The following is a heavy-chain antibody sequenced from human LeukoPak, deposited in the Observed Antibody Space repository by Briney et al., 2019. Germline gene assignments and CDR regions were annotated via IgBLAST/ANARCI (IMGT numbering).Heavy chain of an antibody. V-gene: IGHV1-69*04. D-gene: IGHD3-3*01. CDR1: GGTFSSYT. CDR2: IIPILGIA. CDR3: ARDPHDKEYDFWSGYYGMDV. Sequence: ASVKVSCKASGGTFSSYTISWMRQAPGQGLEWMGRIIPILGIANYAQKFQGRVTITADKSTSTAYMELSSLRSEDTAVYYCARDPHDKEYDFWSGYYGMDVWGQGTTVTVSS. J-gene: IGHJ6*02.